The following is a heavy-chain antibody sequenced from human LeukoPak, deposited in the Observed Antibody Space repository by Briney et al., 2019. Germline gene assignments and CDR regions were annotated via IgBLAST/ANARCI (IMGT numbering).Heavy chain of an antibody. V-gene: IGHV1-8*01. J-gene: IGHJ4*02. CDR3: ARSPKGELRDSGYDHGFDY. CDR2: MNPNNGNT. Sequence: ASVKVSCKASGYTFTSYDINWVRQATGQGLEWMGWMNPNNGNTGYAQKFQGRVTMTRNNSISTAYMELSSLRSEDTAVYYCARSPKGELRDSGYDHGFDYWGQGTLVTVSS. D-gene: IGHD5-12*01. CDR1: GYTFTSYD.